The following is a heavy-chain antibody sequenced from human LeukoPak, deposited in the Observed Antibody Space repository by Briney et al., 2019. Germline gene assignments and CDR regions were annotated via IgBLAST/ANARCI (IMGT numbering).Heavy chain of an antibody. CDR3: AREAYSYVRTWGDY. D-gene: IGHD3-10*02. Sequence: PGGSLRLSCAASGFTFSSYSMNWVRQAPGKGLEWVSSISSSSSYIYYADSVKGRFTISRDNAKNSLYLQMNSLRAEDTAVYYCAREAYSYVRTWGDYWGQGTLVTVSS. CDR2: ISSSSSYI. V-gene: IGHV3-21*01. J-gene: IGHJ4*02. CDR1: GFTFSSYS.